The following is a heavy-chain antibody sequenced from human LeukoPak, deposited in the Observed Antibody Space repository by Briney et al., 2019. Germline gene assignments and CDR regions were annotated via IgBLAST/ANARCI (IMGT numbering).Heavy chain of an antibody. J-gene: IGHJ4*02. CDR2: INSDGGSI. D-gene: IGHD7-27*01. CDR3: GRGSGVADY. CDR1: GFTFSRYW. V-gene: IGHV3-74*03. Sequence: PGGSLRLSXVASGFTFSRYWMHWVRQAPGKGLWWVSRINSDGGSITYADSVKGRFTISRDNAKNTLYLQMTSLRVEDTAVYYCGRGSGVADYWGQGALVTVSS.